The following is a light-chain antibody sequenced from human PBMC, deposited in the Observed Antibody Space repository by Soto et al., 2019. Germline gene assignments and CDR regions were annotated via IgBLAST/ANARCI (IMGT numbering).Light chain of an antibody. CDR2: GAS. J-gene: IGKJ2*01. Sequence: ETVLTQSPAILSLSLGERATFSCRASQSISSDLAWYQQKPGQVPRLLIYGASTRATGIPARFSGSGSGTDFTITISGLQSEDFALYHCQQYNSWPHSFGQGTKLEI. CDR1: QSISSD. V-gene: IGKV3-15*01. CDR3: QQYNSWPHS.